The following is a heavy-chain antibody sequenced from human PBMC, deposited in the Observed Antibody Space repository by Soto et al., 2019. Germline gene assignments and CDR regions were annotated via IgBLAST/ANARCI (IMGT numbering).Heavy chain of an antibody. CDR3: AREGWGELRNYYGMDV. D-gene: IGHD1-26*01. J-gene: IGHJ6*02. CDR2: ISAYNGNT. V-gene: IGHV1-18*01. Sequence: GASVKVSCKASGYTFTSYGISWVRQAPGQGLEWMGWISAYNGNTNYAQKLQGRVTMTTDTSTSTAYMELRSLRSDDTAVYYCAREGWGELRNYYGMDVWGQGTTVTVSS. CDR1: GYTFTSYG.